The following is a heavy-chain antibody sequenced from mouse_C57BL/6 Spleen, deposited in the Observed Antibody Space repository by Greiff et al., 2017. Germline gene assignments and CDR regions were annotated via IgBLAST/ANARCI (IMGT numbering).Heavy chain of an antibody. V-gene: IGHV1-54*01. Sequence: QVQLQQSGAELVRPGTSVKVSCKASGYAFTNYLIEWVKQRPGQGLEWIGVINPGSGGTNYNEKFKGKATLTADKSSSTAYMQLSSLTSEDSAVYFCARSTTPYGGYFDVWGTGTTVTVSS. D-gene: IGHD1-1*01. J-gene: IGHJ1*03. CDR3: ARSTTPYGGYFDV. CDR2: INPGSGGT. CDR1: GYAFTNYL.